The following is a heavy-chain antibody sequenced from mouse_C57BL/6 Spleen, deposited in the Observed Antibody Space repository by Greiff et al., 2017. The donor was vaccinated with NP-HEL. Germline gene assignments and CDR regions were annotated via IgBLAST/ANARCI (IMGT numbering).Heavy chain of an antibody. CDR2: INPNNGGT. V-gene: IGHV1-18*01. CDR3: ARTLGIYYDYGNYAMDY. CDR1: GYTFTDYN. J-gene: IGHJ4*01. D-gene: IGHD2-4*01. Sequence: EVQLQQSGPELVKPGASVKIPCKASGYTFTDYNMDWVKQSHGKSLEWIGDINPNNGGTIYNQKFKGKATLTVDKSSSTAYMELRSLTSEDTAVYYCARTLGIYYDYGNYAMDYWGQGTSVTVSS.